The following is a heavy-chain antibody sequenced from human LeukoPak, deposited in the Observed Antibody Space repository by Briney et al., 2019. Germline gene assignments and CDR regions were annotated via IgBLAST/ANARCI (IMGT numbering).Heavy chain of an antibody. Sequence: ASVKVSCKASGYTFTGYYMHWVRQAPGQGLEWMGWINLNSGGTNYAQKFQGRVTMTRDTSISTAYMELSRLRSDDTAVYYCARGGKLWLIPVDYWGQGTLVTVSS. CDR2: INLNSGGT. D-gene: IGHD5-18*01. CDR3: ARGGKLWLIPVDY. V-gene: IGHV1-2*02. CDR1: GYTFTGYY. J-gene: IGHJ4*02.